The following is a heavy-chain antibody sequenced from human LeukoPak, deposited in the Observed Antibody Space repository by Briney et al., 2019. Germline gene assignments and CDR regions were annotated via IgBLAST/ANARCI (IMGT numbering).Heavy chain of an antibody. CDR1: GVPIRSSSFY. D-gene: IGHD1-26*01. CDR2: IYYSGST. CDR3: ARGLRWDLTISGTSTFDY. V-gene: IGHV4-39*01. Sequence: SETLSLTCSVSGVPIRSSSFYWGWIRQPPGKGLEWIGSIYYSGSTYYRPSLKSRVTMSVDTSKNQFSLRLSSVTAADTAVYYCARGLRWDLTISGTSTFDYWGQGSLVTVSS. J-gene: IGHJ4*02.